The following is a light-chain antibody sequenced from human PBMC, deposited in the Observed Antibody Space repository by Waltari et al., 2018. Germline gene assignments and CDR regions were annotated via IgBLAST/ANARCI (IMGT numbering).Light chain of an antibody. CDR3: QQYNTYPRT. V-gene: IGKV1-16*02. CDR1: QAISNY. Sequence: DIQMTQSPSSLSASVGDKVTITCRASQAISNYLAWFQQKPGKAPQLLIYAASSLQTGVPSKFSGSGSGTDFTLTISILQPEDFATYYCQQYNTYPRTFGQGTKVEIK. J-gene: IGKJ1*01. CDR2: AAS.